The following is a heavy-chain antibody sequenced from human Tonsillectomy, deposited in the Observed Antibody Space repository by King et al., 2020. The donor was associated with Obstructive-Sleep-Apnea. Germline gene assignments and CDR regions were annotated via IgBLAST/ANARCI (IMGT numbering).Heavy chain of an antibody. Sequence: VQLVESGGGVVQPGRSLRLSCAASGFTFSSYGMHWVRQAPGKGLEWVAVISYDGSNKYYADSVKGRFTISRDNSKNTLYLQMNSLRAEDTAVYYCAKDRGGYVAFDIWGQGTMVTVSS. CDR1: GFTFSSYG. CDR3: AKDRGGYVAFDI. CDR2: ISYDGSNK. D-gene: IGHD3-16*01. J-gene: IGHJ3*02. V-gene: IGHV3-30*18.